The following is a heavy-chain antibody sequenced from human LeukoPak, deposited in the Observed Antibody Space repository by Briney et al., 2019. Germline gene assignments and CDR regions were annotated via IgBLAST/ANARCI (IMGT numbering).Heavy chain of an antibody. CDR3: ARHPFSSKLFDY. Sequence: PSETLFLTCTVSGYSISSGYYWGWIRQPPGKGLEWIGSIYHSGSTYYNPSLKSRVTISVDTSKNQFSLKLSSVTAADTAVYYCARHPFSSKLFDYWGQGTLVTVSS. D-gene: IGHD6-13*01. CDR1: GYSISSGYY. V-gene: IGHV4-38-2*02. CDR2: IYHSGST. J-gene: IGHJ4*02.